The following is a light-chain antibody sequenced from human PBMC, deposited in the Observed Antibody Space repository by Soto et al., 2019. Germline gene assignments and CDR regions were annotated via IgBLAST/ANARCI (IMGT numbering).Light chain of an antibody. Sequence: QSVLTQPPSASGTPGQKVTISCSGATSDIGSNTIHWYRHLPGSGPTLVVFNNDQRPSGVPDRISGSKSGITASLTISGLQADDEAEYFCISYKTDDTFLFGTGTKVTVL. CDR1: TSDIGSNT. CDR3: ISYKTDDTFL. J-gene: IGLJ1*01. V-gene: IGLV1-44*01. CDR2: NND.